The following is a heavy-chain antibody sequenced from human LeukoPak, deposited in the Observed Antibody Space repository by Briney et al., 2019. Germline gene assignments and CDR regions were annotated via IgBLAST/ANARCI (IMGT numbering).Heavy chain of an antibody. CDR2: ISYDGSNK. CDR1: GFTFSSYG. V-gene: IGHV3-30*18. CDR3: AKDMYFGRGAFDI. D-gene: IGHD2-8*01. Sequence: PGGSLRLSCAASGFTFSSYGMHWVRQAPGKGLEWVAVISYDGSNKYYADSVKGRFTISRDNSKNTLYLQMNSLRAEDTAVYYCAKDMYFGRGAFDIWGQGTMVTVSS. J-gene: IGHJ3*02.